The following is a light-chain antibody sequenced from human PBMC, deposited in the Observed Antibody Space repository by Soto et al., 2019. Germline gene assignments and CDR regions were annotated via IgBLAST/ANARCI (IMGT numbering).Light chain of an antibody. Sequence: DIVMTQSPDSLAVSLGERATINCKSSQSVLYSSNNKNYLGWYQQKPGHPPKLLIYWASARESGVPDRFSGSGSGTDFTLTISSLQAEDVAVYYCQQYYNNPKTFGQGTKVEIK. V-gene: IGKV4-1*01. CDR3: QQYYNNPKT. J-gene: IGKJ1*01. CDR2: WAS. CDR1: QSVLYSSNNKNY.